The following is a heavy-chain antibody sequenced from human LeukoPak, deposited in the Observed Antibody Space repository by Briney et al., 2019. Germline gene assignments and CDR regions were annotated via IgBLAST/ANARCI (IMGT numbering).Heavy chain of an antibody. CDR2: INPNSGGT. CDR1: GYTFIGYY. V-gene: IGHV1-2*02. Sequence: ASVKVSCKASGYTFIGYYMHWVRQAPGQGLEWMGWINPNSGGTNYAQNFQGRVTMTRDPSVSTAYMELSWLKSDDTAVYFCARQSSGFFASDYWGQGTLVTVSS. CDR3: ARQSSGFFASDY. J-gene: IGHJ4*02. D-gene: IGHD6-25*01.